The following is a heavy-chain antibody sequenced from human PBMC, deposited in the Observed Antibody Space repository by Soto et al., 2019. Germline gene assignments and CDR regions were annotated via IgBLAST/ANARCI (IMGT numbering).Heavy chain of an antibody. CDR1: GGSISSSSYY. J-gene: IGHJ6*03. CDR2: IYHTGST. D-gene: IGHD2-21*01. V-gene: IGHV4-39*07. CDR3: ARGSDCGNGCYSSYYYYYYMDV. Sequence: SETLSLTCTVSGGSISSSSYYWSWVRQPPGKGLEWIGEIYHTGSTNYNPSLKSRATISVDKSKNQFSLKLNSVTAADTAVYYCARGSDCGNGCYSSYYYYYYMDVWGKGTTVTVSS.